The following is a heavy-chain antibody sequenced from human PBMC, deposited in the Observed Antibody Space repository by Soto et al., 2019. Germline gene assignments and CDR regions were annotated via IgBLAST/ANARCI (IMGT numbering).Heavy chain of an antibody. CDR3: STNYYDSSGYNNWFDS. D-gene: IGHD3-22*01. V-gene: IGHV1-69*08. CDR1: GGTFSNDI. J-gene: IGHJ5*01. Sequence: SVKVSCKTSGGTFSNDIITWVRQAPEQGLEWMGRIIPLLDTTNYAQKFQGRVTITADKSTGTAYMELNSLKTEDTAVYYCSTNYYDSSGYNNWFDSWGQGTLVTVSS. CDR2: IIPLLDTT.